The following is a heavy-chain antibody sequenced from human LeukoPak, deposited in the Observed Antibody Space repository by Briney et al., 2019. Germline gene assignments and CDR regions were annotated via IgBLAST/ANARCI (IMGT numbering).Heavy chain of an antibody. CDR1: GFTFSTYR. CDR2: IKQDGSEK. V-gene: IGHV3-7*03. D-gene: IGHD3-22*01. Sequence: PGRSLRLPCAASGFTFSTYRMHWVRQAPGKGLEWVANIKQDGSEKYYVDSVKGRFTISRDNAKNSLYLQMSSLRAEDTAVYYCARDRPYYDSSGQFDYWGQGTLVTVSS. J-gene: IGHJ4*02. CDR3: ARDRPYYDSSGQFDY.